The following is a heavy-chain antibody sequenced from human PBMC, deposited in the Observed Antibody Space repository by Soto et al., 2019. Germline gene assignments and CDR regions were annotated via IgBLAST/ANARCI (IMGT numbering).Heavy chain of an antibody. J-gene: IGHJ4*02. CDR1: GFTFSSYA. CDR2: ISGSGGST. V-gene: IGHV3-23*01. CDR3: AKDRTYRGSGTYYFDY. D-gene: IGHD6-19*01. Sequence: GSLRLSCAASGFTFSSYAMSWVRQAPGKGLEWVSAISGSGGSTYYADSVKGRFTISRDNSKNTLYLQMNSLRAEDTAVYYCAKDRTYRGSGTYYFDYWGQGTLVTVSS.